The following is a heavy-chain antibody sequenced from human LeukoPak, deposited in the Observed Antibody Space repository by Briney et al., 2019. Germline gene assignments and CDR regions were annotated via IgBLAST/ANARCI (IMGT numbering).Heavy chain of an antibody. CDR2: IRQDGNEM. Sequence: GGSLRLSCAASGFTFSSHWMGWVRQAPGKGLEWVANIRQDGNEMYYVDSVKGRFTISRDNAQNSLYLHMTSLRAEDTALYYCARHGSFCFDRWGQGTLVTVSS. CDR1: GFTFSSHW. J-gene: IGHJ5*02. CDR3: ARHGSFCFDR. V-gene: IGHV3-7*05. D-gene: IGHD3-10*01.